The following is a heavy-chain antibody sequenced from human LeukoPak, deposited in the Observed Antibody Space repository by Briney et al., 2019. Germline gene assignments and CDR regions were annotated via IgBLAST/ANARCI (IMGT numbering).Heavy chain of an antibody. CDR3: ARDLLGYSSSWYGGMGYYYYYGMDV. CDR2: ISYDGSNK. CDR1: GFTFSSYA. J-gene: IGHJ6*02. Sequence: PGGSLRLSCAASGFTFSSYAMHWVRQAPGKRLEWVAVISYDGSNKYYADSVKGRFTISRDNSKNTLYLQMNSLRAEDTAVYYCARDLLGYSSSWYGGMGYYYYYGMDVWGQGTTVTVSS. V-gene: IGHV3-30-3*01. D-gene: IGHD6-13*01.